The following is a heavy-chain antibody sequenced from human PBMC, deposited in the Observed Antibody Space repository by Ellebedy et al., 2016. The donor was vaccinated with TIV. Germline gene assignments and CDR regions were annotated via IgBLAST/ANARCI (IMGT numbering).Heavy chain of an antibody. CDR1: GYTFTGYY. CDR2: INPKSGGT. CDR3: ARVVATTRPDY. J-gene: IGHJ4*02. D-gene: IGHD5-12*01. V-gene: IGHV1-2*02. Sequence: AASVKVSCKASGYTFTGYYLHWVRQAPGRGLEWMGWINPKSGGTNYAQKFQGRVTMTRDTSISTAYMELSRMRSDDTAVYYCARVVATTRPDYWGQGTLVTVSS.